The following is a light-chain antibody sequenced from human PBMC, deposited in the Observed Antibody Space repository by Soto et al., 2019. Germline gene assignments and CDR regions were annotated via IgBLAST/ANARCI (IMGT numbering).Light chain of an antibody. V-gene: IGKV1-5*03. CDR3: QQYNTFLT. CDR2: EAS. J-gene: IGKJ4*01. CDR1: QNIERW. Sequence: DIQMTQSPSTLSASVGDRVRLTCRASQNIERWQAWYQQKPGKAPKLLIYEASSLQSGVPSRFSGSGFGTEFTLTISSLQPDDVATYYCQQYNTFLTFGGGTKVDIK.